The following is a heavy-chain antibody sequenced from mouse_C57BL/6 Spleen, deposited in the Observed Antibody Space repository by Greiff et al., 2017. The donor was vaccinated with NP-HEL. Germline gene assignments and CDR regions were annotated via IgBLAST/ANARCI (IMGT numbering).Heavy chain of an antibody. D-gene: IGHD4-1*01. J-gene: IGHJ1*03. Sequence: VQLKQSGPELVKPGASVKISCKASGYTFTDYYMNWVKQSHGKSLEWIGDINPNNGGTSYNQKFKGKATLTVDKSSSTAYMELRSLTSEDSAVYYCARSELGDWYFDVWGTGTTVTVSS. CDR3: ARSELGDWYFDV. V-gene: IGHV1-26*01. CDR2: INPNNGGT. CDR1: GYTFTDYY.